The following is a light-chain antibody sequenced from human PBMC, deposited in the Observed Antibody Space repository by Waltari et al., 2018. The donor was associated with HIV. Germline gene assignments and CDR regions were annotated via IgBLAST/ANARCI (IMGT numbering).Light chain of an antibody. CDR3: HQHSTSPET. Sequence: EIVLTQSPGTLSLSPGTTATPSCRASQILNSAHLAWYQHKPGQAPRLLIYGASTRATDVPDRFSGSGFGTDFTLTISGLEPEDFAVYYCHQHSTSPETFGQGARVEIK. V-gene: IGKV3-20*01. J-gene: IGKJ1*01. CDR1: QILNSAH. CDR2: GAS.